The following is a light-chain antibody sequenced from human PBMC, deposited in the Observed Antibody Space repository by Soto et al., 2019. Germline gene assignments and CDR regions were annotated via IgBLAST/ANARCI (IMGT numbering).Light chain of an antibody. Sequence: QSALTQPASVSGSPGQSITISCTGTSSDVGNYNLVSWYQQHPGKAPKLMIYEVDKRPSGVSYHFSGSKSGNTASLTISGLQAEDEDDYYCCSYASGNNYVFGTGTKLTV. V-gene: IGLV2-23*02. CDR2: EVD. CDR3: CSYASGNNYV. J-gene: IGLJ1*01. CDR1: SSDVGNYNL.